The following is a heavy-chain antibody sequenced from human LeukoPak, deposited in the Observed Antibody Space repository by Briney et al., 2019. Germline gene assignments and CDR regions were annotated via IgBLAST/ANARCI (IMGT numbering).Heavy chain of an antibody. D-gene: IGHD3-10*01. CDR1: GGSTSSYY. V-gene: IGHV4-4*07. Sequence: SETLSLTCTVSGGSTSSYYWSWIRQPAGKGLEWIGRIYTSGSTNYNPSLKSRVTMSVDTSKNQFSLKLSSVTAADTAVYYCAREDYYGSGSYGSMDVWGKGTTVTISS. J-gene: IGHJ6*03. CDR3: AREDYYGSGSYGSMDV. CDR2: IYTSGST.